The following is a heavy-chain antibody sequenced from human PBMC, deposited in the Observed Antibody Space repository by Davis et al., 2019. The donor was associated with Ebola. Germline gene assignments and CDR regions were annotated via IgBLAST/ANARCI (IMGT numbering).Heavy chain of an antibody. D-gene: IGHD6-13*01. J-gene: IGHJ6*02. V-gene: IGHV1-69*13. CDR1: GGTFSSYA. CDR3: ARVIGAARFYYYGMDV. CDR2: IIPIFGTA. Sequence: SVKVSCKASGGTFSSYAISWVRQAPGQGLEWMGGIIPIFGTANYAQKFQGRVTITADESTSTAYMELSSLRSEDTAVYYCARVIGAARFYYYGMDVWGQGTTVTVSS.